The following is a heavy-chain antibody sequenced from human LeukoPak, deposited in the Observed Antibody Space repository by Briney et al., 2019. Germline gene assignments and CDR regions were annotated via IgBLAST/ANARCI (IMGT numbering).Heavy chain of an antibody. CDR3: ARLTVRGVIGY. J-gene: IGHJ4*02. Sequence: PSETLSLTCAVYGGSFSGYYWSWIRQPPGKGLEWIGEINHSGSTNYNPSLKSRVTISVDTSKNQFSLKLSSVTAADTAVYYCARLTVRGVIGYWGQGTLVTVSS. D-gene: IGHD3-10*01. CDR2: INHSGST. V-gene: IGHV4-34*01. CDR1: GGSFSGYY.